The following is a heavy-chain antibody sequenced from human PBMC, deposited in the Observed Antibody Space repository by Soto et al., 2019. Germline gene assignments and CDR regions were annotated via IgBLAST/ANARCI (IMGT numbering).Heavy chain of an antibody. Sequence: EVQLVESGGGLIQPGGSLRLSCAASGFTVSSKYMTWVRQAPGKGLEWVSVIYGGGTTYYADSVKGRFTISRDTSKNPSYLQMNSLRAEDTAVYYCVQTTGWPGFDFWGQGTLVTVSS. CDR2: IYGGGTT. V-gene: IGHV3-53*01. J-gene: IGHJ4*02. CDR1: GFTVSSKY. CDR3: VQTTGWPGFDF. D-gene: IGHD6-19*01.